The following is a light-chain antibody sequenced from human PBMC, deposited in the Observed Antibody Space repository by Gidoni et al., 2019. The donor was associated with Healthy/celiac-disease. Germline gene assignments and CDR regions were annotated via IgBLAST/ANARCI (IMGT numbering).Light chain of an antibody. J-gene: IGKJ5*01. CDR2: AAS. CDR1: QGISSY. CDR3: QQLNSDPIT. Sequence: IQLTQPPSFLSASVGDRVTITCRASQGISSYLAWYQQKPGKAPKLLIYAASTLQSGVPARFSGSGSGTEFTLTISSLQPEDFATYYCQQLNSDPITFGQGTRLEIK. V-gene: IGKV1-9*01.